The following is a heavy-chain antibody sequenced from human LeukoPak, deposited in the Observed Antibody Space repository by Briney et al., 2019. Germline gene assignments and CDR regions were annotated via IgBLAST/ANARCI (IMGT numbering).Heavy chain of an antibody. D-gene: IGHD6-19*01. J-gene: IGHJ6*02. V-gene: IGHV4-34*01. CDR1: DGSFSGFY. CDR2: INHSGTT. Sequence: KPSETVSLTCAVYDGSFSGFYWTRIRQSPGKGLEWIGEINHSGTTYLNPSLKSRINISVDTSKNQFSLRLSSVTGADRAIYYCARMFRQRQVRKQYYGLDVWGQGTTVTVSS. CDR3: ARMFRQRQVRKQYYGLDV.